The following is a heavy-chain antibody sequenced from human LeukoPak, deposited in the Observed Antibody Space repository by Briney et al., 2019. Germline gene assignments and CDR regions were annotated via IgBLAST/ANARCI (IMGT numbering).Heavy chain of an antibody. CDR3: ARRGFGPYYYYYYMDV. J-gene: IGHJ6*03. Sequence: SQTLSLTCAISGDSVSTNSAAWNWIRQSPSRGLEWLGRTYYRSKWYNDYAVSVKSRITINPDTSKNQFSLKPSSVTAADTAVYYCARRGFGPYYYYYYMDVWGKGTTVTVSS. CDR1: GDSVSTNSAA. V-gene: IGHV6-1*01. D-gene: IGHD3-10*01. CDR2: TYYRSKWYN.